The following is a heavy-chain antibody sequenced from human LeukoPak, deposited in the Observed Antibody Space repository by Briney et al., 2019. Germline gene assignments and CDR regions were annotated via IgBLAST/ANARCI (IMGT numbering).Heavy chain of an antibody. CDR3: ARSYCSGGSYYYPYHGLDV. CDR2: ST. J-gene: IGHJ6*02. D-gene: IGHD2-15*01. Sequence: STKYSQKFQGGVTITRDTSASTAYMELSSLRSEDTAVYYCARSYCSGGSYYYPYHGLDVWGQGTTVTVSS. V-gene: IGHV1-3*01.